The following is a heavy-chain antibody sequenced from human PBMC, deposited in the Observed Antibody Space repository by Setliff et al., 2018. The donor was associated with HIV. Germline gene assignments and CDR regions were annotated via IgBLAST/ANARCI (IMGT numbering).Heavy chain of an antibody. CDR3: STTLRWITVAGLDY. V-gene: IGHV1-24*01. CDR1: GYILSELS. D-gene: IGHD6-19*01. J-gene: IGHJ4*02. Sequence: ASVKVSCKVSGYILSELSTYWVRQAPGKGLEWMGGFDPENDGTIYAQKFQGRVTMTEDTTTDTAYMELNSLRSDDTAVYFCSTTLRWITVAGLDYWGQGTLVTVSS. CDR2: FDPENDGT.